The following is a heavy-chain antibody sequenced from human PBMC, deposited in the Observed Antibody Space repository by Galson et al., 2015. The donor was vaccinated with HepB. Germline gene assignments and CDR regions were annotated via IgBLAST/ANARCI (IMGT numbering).Heavy chain of an antibody. CDR1: GGTFSSYT. D-gene: IGHD2-15*01. CDR3: AGGGYCSGGSCYYFDY. Sequence: SVKVSCKASGGTFSSYTISWVRQAPGQGLEWMGRIIPILGIANYAQKFQGRVTITADKSTSTAYMELSSLRSEDTAVYYCAGGGYCSGGSCYYFDYWGQGTLVTVSS. CDR2: IIPILGIA. J-gene: IGHJ4*02. V-gene: IGHV1-69*02.